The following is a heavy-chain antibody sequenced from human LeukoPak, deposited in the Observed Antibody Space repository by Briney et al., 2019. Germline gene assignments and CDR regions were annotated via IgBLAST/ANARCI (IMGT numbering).Heavy chain of an antibody. Sequence: GGSLRLSCAASGFTFRSYWMHWVRLPPGKGLVWVSRIKSDGSSTYYADSVKGRFTISRDNAKNSLYLQMNSLRAEDTAVYYCARDFHRYYYDSSGYNAFDIWGQGTMVTVSS. V-gene: IGHV3-74*01. CDR1: GFTFRSYW. J-gene: IGHJ3*02. D-gene: IGHD3-22*01. CDR3: ARDFHRYYYDSSGYNAFDI. CDR2: IKSDGSST.